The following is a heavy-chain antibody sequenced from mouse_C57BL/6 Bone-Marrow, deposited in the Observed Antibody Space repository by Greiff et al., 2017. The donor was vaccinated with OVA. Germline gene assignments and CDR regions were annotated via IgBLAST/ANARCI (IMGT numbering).Heavy chain of an antibody. D-gene: IGHD4-1*01. CDR1: GYAFSSSW. CDR3: ARNWDVFDY. V-gene: IGHV1-82*01. J-gene: IGHJ2*01. Sequence: QVQLQQSGPELVKPGASVKISCKASGYAFSSSWMNWVKQRPGKGLEWIGRIYPGDGDTKYNGKFKGKATLTADKSSSTAYMQLNSLTSEDSAVYVCARNWDVFDYWGQGTTLTVSS. CDR2: IYPGDGDT.